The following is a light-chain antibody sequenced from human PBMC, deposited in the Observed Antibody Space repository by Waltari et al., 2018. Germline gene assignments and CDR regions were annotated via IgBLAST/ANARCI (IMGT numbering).Light chain of an antibody. V-gene: IGLV2-23*01. CDR1: SSDVGSYNL. CDR2: EGS. CDR3: CSYAGSSTSVV. J-gene: IGLJ2*01. Sequence: QSALTQPASVSGSPGQSITISCTGTSSDVGSYNLVSWYQHHPGKAPKVMIYEGSERPSGVSNRFSGSKSGNTASLTISGLQAEDEADYYCCSYAGSSTSVVFGGGTKLTVL.